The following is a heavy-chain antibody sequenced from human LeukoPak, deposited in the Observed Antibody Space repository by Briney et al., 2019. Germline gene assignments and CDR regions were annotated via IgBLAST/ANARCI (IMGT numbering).Heavy chain of an antibody. CDR2: INWNGRIT. J-gene: IGHJ6*03. CDR3: ARGSVQLWLRDTYYYLDV. D-gene: IGHD5-18*01. Sequence: GGSLRLSCAASGFTFDDYAMNWVRQVPGRGLEWVSGINWNGRITEYADSVKDRFTISRQNTKNSLYLYMNNLGGEDTALYFCARGSVQLWLRDTYYYLDVWGKGTTVTVSS. CDR1: GFTFDDYA. V-gene: IGHV3-20*04.